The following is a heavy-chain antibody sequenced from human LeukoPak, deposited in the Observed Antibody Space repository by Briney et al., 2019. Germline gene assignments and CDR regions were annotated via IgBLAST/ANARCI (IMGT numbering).Heavy chain of an antibody. CDR2: ISYSGDT. CDR1: GGSVGSNY. Sequence: SETLSFTCSVSGGSVGSNYWSWVRQPPGKGLEWIGYISYSGDTKYNPSLKSRLSMSVGTSKNQCSLMLTSVTAADTAVYYCARGSGWYPHWGQGTLVTVSS. V-gene: IGHV4-59*02. J-gene: IGHJ1*01. CDR3: ARGSGWYPH. D-gene: IGHD6-19*01.